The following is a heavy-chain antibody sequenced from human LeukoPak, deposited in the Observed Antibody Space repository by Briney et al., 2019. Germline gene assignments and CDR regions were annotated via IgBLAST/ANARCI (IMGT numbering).Heavy chain of an antibody. CDR1: GGSFSVYY. CDR3: ARGPRDSSSYYFDY. D-gene: IGHD6-13*01. J-gene: IGHJ4*02. CDR2: INHSGST. Sequence: SETLSLTCAVYGGSFSVYYWSWIRQPPGKGLEWIEEINHSGSTNYNPSLKSRVTISVDTSKNQFSLKLSSVTAADTAVYYCARGPRDSSSYYFDYWGQGTLVTVSS. V-gene: IGHV4-34*01.